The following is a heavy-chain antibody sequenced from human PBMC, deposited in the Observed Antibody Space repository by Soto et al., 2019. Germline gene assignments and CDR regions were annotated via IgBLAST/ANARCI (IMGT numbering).Heavy chain of an antibody. V-gene: IGHV3-48*02. J-gene: IGHJ4*02. Sequence: GGSLRLSCAASGFTFSSYSMNWVRQAPGKGREWVSYISSSSSTIYYADSVKGRFTISRDNAKNSLYLQMNRLRDEDTAVYYCARDQLEIYYWGQGTLVTVSS. CDR3: ARDQLEIYY. D-gene: IGHD1-1*01. CDR1: GFTFSSYS. CDR2: ISSSSSTI.